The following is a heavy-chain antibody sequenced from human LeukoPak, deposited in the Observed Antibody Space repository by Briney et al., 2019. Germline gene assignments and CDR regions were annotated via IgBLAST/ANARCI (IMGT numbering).Heavy chain of an antibody. J-gene: IGHJ4*02. CDR3: TRDWTY. CDR2: VNPDSGDT. Sequence: ASVKVSCKTSGYTFTNYDINWVRQAAGQGLEWMGWVNPDSGDTGFAQKFQGRLTITTNTSARIAYMEMSGLTSEGTAVYYCTRDWTYWGPGTLVAVSS. CDR1: GYTFTNYD. D-gene: IGHD1-1*01. V-gene: IGHV1-8*01.